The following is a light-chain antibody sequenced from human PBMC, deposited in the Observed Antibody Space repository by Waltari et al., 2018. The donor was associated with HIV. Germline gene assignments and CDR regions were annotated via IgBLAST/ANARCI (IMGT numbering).Light chain of an antibody. Sequence: QSVLTQPPSVSAAPGQKVTISCSGSSSNIGNNYVSWYQHLPGTAPKRLIYDNNKRPYGSPDRFSGSKSGTSATLGITGLQTGDEADYYCGTWDSSLSVVVFGTGTKVTVL. CDR1: SSNIGNNY. CDR2: DNN. V-gene: IGLV1-51*01. J-gene: IGLJ1*01. CDR3: GTWDSSLSVVV.